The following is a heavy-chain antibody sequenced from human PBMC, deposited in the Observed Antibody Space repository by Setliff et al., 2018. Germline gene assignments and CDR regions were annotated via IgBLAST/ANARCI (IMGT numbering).Heavy chain of an antibody. D-gene: IGHD3-3*01. CDR3: ARNPDFLQYSFDL. V-gene: IGHV4-39*07. Sequence: PSETLSLTCTVSGGSISNGTFYWGWIRQPPGKGLEWIGSINYYGSIFHDGTTHSTYYNPSLKSRVTISIDTSKSQFSLKLSSVTAADMALYYCARNPDFLQYSFDLWGRGTLVTVS. CDR1: GGSISNGTFY. CDR2: INYYGSIFHDGTTHST. J-gene: IGHJ2*01.